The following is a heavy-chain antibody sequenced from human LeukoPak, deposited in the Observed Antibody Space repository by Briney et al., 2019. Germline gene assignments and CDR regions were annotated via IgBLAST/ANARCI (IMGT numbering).Heavy chain of an antibody. CDR1: GFTFSSYA. J-gene: IGHJ6*03. D-gene: IGHD3-10*01. CDR2: ISYDGSNK. CDR3: ARDPVYYYGSGNYYYYMDV. V-gene: IGHV3-30*04. Sequence: GGSLRLSCAASGFTFSSYAMHWVRQAPGKGLEWVAVISYDGSNKYYADSVKGRFTISRDNSKNTLYLQMNSLRAEDTAVYYCARDPVYYYGSGNYYYYMDVWGKGTTVTVSS.